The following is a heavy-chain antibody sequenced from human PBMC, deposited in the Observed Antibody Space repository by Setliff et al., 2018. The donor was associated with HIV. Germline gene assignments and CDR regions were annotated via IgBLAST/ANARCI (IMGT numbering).Heavy chain of an antibody. D-gene: IGHD6-19*01. CDR1: GGSISSSNW. J-gene: IGHJ4*02. Sequence: SETLSLTCAVSGGSISSSNWWGWVRQPPGKGLEWTGSIYYSGSTNYNPSLKSRVTISEDTSKNQFSLKLTSVTIADTAVYYCARFTSGWYGQYWGQGTLVTVSS. CDR3: ARFTSGWYGQY. V-gene: IGHV4-4*02. CDR2: IYYSGST.